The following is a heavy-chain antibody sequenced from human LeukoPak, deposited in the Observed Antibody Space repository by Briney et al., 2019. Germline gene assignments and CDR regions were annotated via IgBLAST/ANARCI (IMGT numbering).Heavy chain of an antibody. CDR1: GYTFTSYD. D-gene: IGHD3-3*01. CDR3: ARGLITYYDFWSGYPRGFDP. J-gene: IGHJ5*02. V-gene: IGHV1-8*01. Sequence: ASVKVSCKASGYTFTSYDINWARQATGQGLEWMGWMNPNSGNTGYAQKFQGRVTMTRNTSISTAYMELSSLRSEDTAVYYCARGLITYYDFWSGYPRGFDPWGQGTLVTVSS. CDR2: MNPNSGNT.